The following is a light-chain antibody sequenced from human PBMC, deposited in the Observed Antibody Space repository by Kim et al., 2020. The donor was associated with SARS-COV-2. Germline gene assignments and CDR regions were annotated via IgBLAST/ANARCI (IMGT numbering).Light chain of an antibody. V-gene: IGLV3-19*01. CDR2: GKH. Sequence: ALAQPDSITCQGDRLRIYSACFYQQKPRQAPVLVIYGKHNRPSGIPDRFSGSSSGNTASLTISGAQAEDGADYYCNSRDSSGNHGVFGGGTQLTAL. J-gene: IGLJ2*01. CDR3: NSRDSSGNHGV. CDR1: RLRIYS.